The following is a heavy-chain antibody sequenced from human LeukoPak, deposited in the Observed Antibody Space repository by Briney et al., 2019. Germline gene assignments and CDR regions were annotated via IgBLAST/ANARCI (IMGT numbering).Heavy chain of an antibody. CDR2: IYTSGST. CDR3: ARYCSSTSYIYYYYMDV. Sequence: SETLSLTCTVSGGSISSYYWSWIRQPAGKGLEWIGRIYTSGSTNYNPSLKSRVTMSVDTSKNQFSLKLSSVTAADTAVYYCARYCSSTSYIYYYYMDVWGKGTTVTVSS. CDR1: GGSISSYY. D-gene: IGHD2-2*01. J-gene: IGHJ6*03. V-gene: IGHV4-4*07.